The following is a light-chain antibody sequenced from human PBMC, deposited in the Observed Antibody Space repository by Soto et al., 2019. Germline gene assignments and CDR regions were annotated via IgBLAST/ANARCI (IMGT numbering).Light chain of an antibody. CDR1: SGHSSSA. Sequence: QSVLTQSPSASASLGASVKVTCTLSSGHSSSAIAWHQQQPERGPRYLMKVYSDGSHSKGDGIPDRFSGSSSGAERYLIISSLQSEDEADYYCQTWGTGIRVFGTGTKLTVL. J-gene: IGLJ1*01. V-gene: IGLV4-69*01. CDR3: QTWGTGIRV. CDR2: VYSDGSH.